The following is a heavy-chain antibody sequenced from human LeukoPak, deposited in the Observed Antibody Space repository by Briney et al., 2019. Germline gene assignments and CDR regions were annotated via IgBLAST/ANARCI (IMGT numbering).Heavy chain of an antibody. CDR1: GFTFSGYE. CDR2: ISSSGSTI. Sequence: GGSLRLSCAASGFTFSGYEMNWVRQAPGKGLEWVSYISSSGSTIYYADSVKGRFTISRDNAKNSLYLQMNSLRAEDTAVYYCARGPSGGNNLWVDYWGQGTLVTVSS. V-gene: IGHV3-48*03. J-gene: IGHJ4*02. D-gene: IGHD1-20*01. CDR3: ARGPSGGNNLWVDY.